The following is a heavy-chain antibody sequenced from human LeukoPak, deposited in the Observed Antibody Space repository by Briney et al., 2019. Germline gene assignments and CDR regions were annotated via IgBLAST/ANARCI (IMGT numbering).Heavy chain of an antibody. CDR1: GFAFSTDA. D-gene: IGHD1-14*01. CDR2: ISPSGGRT. V-gene: IGHV3-23*01. J-gene: IGHJ4*02. CDR3: AKASTVLKPIDY. Sequence: PGGSLRLSCVASGFAFSTDAIHWVRQAPGKGLEWVSGISPSGGRTYYAGSVKGRFTISRDNSKNTLYLQMNSLRADDTAVYFCAKASTVLKPIDYWGQGSLVTVSS.